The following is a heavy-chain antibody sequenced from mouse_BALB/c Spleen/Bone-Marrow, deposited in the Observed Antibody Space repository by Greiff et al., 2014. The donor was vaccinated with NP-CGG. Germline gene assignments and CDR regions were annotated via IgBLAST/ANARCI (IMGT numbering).Heavy chain of an antibody. Sequence: EVKLMESGGGLVQPGGSLKVSCAASGFTFSRYIMSWVRQTPEKRLEWVADISNGGGNTYYPDIVKGRFTISRDNAKNTLYLQMGSLKSEDTAMYYCARRGTPTYAMDYWGQGTSVTVSS. CDR3: ARRGTPTYAMDY. V-gene: IGHV5-12-2*01. J-gene: IGHJ4*01. CDR1: GFTFSRYI. CDR2: ISNGGGNT.